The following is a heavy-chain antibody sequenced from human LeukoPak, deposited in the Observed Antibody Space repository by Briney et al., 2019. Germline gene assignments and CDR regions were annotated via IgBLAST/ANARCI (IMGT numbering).Heavy chain of an antibody. V-gene: IGHV1-46*01. CDR2: INPSGGST. Sequence: GASVKVSCTASGYTFTSYYMHWVRRAPGQGLEWMGIINPSGGSTSYAQKFQGRVTMTRDTSTSTVYMELSSLRSEDTAVYYCARGREDYGGSYYFDYWGQGTLVTVSS. CDR3: ARGREDYGGSYYFDY. CDR1: GYTFTSYY. J-gene: IGHJ4*02. D-gene: IGHD4-17*01.